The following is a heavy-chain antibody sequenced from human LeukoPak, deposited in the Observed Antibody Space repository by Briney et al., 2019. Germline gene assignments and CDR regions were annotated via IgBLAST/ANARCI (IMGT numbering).Heavy chain of an antibody. CDR3: ARAPIIEGVTPHFDY. CDR1: GFTVSSYN. CDR2: ISSDSGSI. Sequence: MSGGSLRLSCAASGFTVSSYNMSWVRQSPGKGLEWVSSISSDSGSIYYAESLKGRFTISRDNAKNALYLQTNSLRAEDTAVYYCARAPIIEGVTPHFDYWGQGTLVTVSS. D-gene: IGHD1-26*01. V-gene: IGHV3-21*01. J-gene: IGHJ4*02.